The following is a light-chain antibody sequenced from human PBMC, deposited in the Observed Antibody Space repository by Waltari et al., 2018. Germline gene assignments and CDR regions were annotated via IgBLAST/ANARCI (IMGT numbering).Light chain of an antibody. Sequence: DIVFTQSPGTLSVSPGERATRSCRANQSVRRTLAWDQQKPGQAPRLLIYDASTRATGVPDRFSGSVFGTDFSLTSSRLEPEDFAVYYCQKYGTLPATFGQGTKVEIK. J-gene: IGKJ1*01. CDR3: QKYGTLPAT. CDR2: DAS. CDR1: QSVRRT. V-gene: IGKV3-20*01.